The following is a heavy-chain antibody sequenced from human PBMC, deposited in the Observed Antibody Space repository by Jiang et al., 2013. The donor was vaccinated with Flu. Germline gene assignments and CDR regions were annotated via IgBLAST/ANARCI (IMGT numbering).Heavy chain of an antibody. D-gene: IGHD2/OR15-2a*01. V-gene: IGHV3-23*01. J-gene: IGHJ4*02. Sequence: SSYAMSWVRQAPGKGLEWVSAISGSGGSTYYADSVKGRFTISRDNSKNTLYLQMNSLRAEDTAVYYCAKSEYPAFPGGVDTYYFDYWGQGTLVTVSS. CDR3: AKSEYPAFPGGVDTYYFDY. CDR1: SSYA. CDR2: ISGSGGST.